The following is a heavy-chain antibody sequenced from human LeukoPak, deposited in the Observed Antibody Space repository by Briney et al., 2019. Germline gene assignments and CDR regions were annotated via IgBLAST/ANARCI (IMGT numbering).Heavy chain of an antibody. CDR3: ARFGLGDNFNS. D-gene: IGHD3-10*01. CDR2: IYYSGST. V-gene: IGHV4-59*01. CDR1: GGSISSYY. J-gene: IGHJ4*02. Sequence: SETLSLTCTVSGGSISSYYWSWIRQPPGKGLEWIGYIYYSGSTNYNPSLKSRVTISVDTSKNQFSLKLSSVTAADTAVYYCARFGLGDNFNSGARGPLFTVPS.